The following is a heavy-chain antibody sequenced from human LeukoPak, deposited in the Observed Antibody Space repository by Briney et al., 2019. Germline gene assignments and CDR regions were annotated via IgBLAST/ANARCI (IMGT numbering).Heavy chain of an antibody. CDR2: INHSGST. V-gene: IGHV4-34*01. CDR3: ARDLEIAAAGTRWFDP. CDR1: GGSFSGYY. D-gene: IGHD6-13*01. J-gene: IGHJ5*02. Sequence: SETLSLTCAVYGGSFSGYYWSWIRQPPGKGLEWIGEINHSGSTNYNPSLKSRVTISVDTSKNQFSLKLSSVTAADTAVYYCARDLEIAAAGTRWFDPWGQGTLVTVSS.